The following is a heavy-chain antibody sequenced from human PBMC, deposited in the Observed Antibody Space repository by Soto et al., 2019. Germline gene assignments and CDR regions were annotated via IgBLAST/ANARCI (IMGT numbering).Heavy chain of an antibody. Sequence: SETLSLTCAVYGGSFSGYYWSWIRQPPGKGLEWIGEINHSGSTNYNPSLKSRVTISVDTSKNQFSLKLSSVTAADTAVYYCARVKRGYSYGAVMDVWGKGTTVTVSS. CDR3: ARVKRGYSYGAVMDV. CDR1: GGSFSGYY. V-gene: IGHV4-34*01. CDR2: INHSGST. D-gene: IGHD5-18*01. J-gene: IGHJ6*03.